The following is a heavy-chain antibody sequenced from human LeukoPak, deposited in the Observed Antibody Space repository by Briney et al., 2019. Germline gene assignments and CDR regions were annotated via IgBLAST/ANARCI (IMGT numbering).Heavy chain of an antibody. CDR2: INPNSGGT. V-gene: IGHV1-2*02. CDR1: GYTYTGYY. CDR3: ARGYCSSTSCYKYYYMDV. Sequence: ASVKVSCKASGYTYTGYYMHWVRQAPGQGLEWMGWINPNSGGTNYAQKFQGRVTMTRDTSISTAYMELSRLRSDDTAVYYCARGYCSSTSCYKYYYMDVWGKGTTATVSS. D-gene: IGHD2-2*02. J-gene: IGHJ6*03.